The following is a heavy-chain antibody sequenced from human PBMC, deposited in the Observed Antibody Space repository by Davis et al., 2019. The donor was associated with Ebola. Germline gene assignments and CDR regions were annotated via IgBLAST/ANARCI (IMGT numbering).Heavy chain of an antibody. CDR2: ISSSGSTI. CDR1: GFSFTSYS. J-gene: IGHJ4*02. D-gene: IGHD4-17*01. V-gene: IGHV3-48*04. CDR3: AARYGDYAPIDY. Sequence: GESLKISCAASGFSFTSYSMNWVRQAPGKGLEWVSYISSSGSTIYYADSVKGRFTISRDNAKNSLYLQMNSLRAEDTAVYYCAARYGDYAPIDYWGQGTLVTVSS.